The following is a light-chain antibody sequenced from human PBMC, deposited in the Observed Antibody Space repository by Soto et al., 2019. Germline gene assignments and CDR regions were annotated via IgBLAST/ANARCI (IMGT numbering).Light chain of an antibody. CDR1: QSISSW. CDR2: KAS. V-gene: IGKV1-5*03. Sequence: DIQMTQSPSTLSASVGDRVTITCRASQSISSWLAWYQQKPGKAPKLLTYKASSLESGVPSRFSGSGSGTDFTLTISSLQPEDFATYYCLQDYNYPRTFGQGTKVDIK. CDR3: LQDYNYPRT. J-gene: IGKJ1*01.